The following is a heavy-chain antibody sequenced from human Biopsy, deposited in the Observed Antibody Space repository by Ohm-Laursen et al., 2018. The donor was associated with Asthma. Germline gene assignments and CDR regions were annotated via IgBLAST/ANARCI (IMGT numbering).Heavy chain of an antibody. V-gene: IGHV3-30*03. CDR3: ARDLRSDNWNPWGMDV. D-gene: IGHD1-20*01. CDR1: GFVFSQCG. Sequence: SSLRLSCAASGFVFSQCGMHWVRQGPGKGLEWVAVISYDGTNKDYADSVKGRFTFSRDNSQNTLSLEMNSLRVEDTAVYYCARDLRSDNWNPWGMDVWGLGTTVTVAS. J-gene: IGHJ6*02. CDR2: ISYDGTNK.